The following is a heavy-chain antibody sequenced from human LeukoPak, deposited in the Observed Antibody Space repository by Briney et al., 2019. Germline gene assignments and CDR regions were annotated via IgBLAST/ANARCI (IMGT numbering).Heavy chain of an antibody. CDR2: IYYSGST. CDR3: ARRSPVSNAFDI. J-gene: IGHJ3*02. CDR1: GGSISSYY. Sequence: SETLSLTCTVSGGSISSYYWSWIRQPPGKGLEWIGYIYYSGSTNYNPSLKSRVTISVDTSKNQFSLKLSSVTAAGTAVYYCARRSPVSNAFDIWGQGTMVTVSS. D-gene: IGHD2-8*01. V-gene: IGHV4-59*08.